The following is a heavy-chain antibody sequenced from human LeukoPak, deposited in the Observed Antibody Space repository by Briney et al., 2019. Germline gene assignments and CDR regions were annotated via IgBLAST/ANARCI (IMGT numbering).Heavy chain of an antibody. V-gene: IGHV4-4*02. D-gene: IGHD6-13*01. J-gene: IGHJ6*02. CDR2: IYHSGST. Sequence: SGTLSLSCAVSGGSISSSNWWSWVRQPPGKGLEWIGEIYHSGSTNYNPSLKSRVTISVDKSKNQFSLKLSSVTAADTAVYYCATAYSSSWYSPYYGMDVWGQGTTVTVSS. CDR3: ATAYSSSWYSPYYGMDV. CDR1: GGSISSSNW.